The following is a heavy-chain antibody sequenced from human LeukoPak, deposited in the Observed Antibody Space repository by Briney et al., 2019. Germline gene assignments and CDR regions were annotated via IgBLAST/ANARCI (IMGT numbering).Heavy chain of an antibody. J-gene: IGHJ4*02. D-gene: IGHD6-13*01. CDR1: GGSISSYY. Sequence: SETLSLTCTVSGGSISSYYWSWIRQPPGKGLEWIGYIYHSGSTYYNPSLKSRVTISVDRSKNQFSLKLSSVTAADTAVYYCARDRYSSSWYYFDYWGQGTLVTVSS. V-gene: IGHV4-59*12. CDR3: ARDRYSSSWYYFDY. CDR2: IYHSGST.